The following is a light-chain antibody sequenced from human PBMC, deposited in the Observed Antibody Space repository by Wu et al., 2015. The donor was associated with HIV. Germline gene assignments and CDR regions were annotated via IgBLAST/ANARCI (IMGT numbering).Light chain of an antibody. J-gene: IGKJ4*01. CDR3: QQRSNWPPFT. CDR2: DAS. V-gene: IGKV3-11*01. CDR1: QNVNRN. Sequence: EIVMTQSPATLSVSPGERATLSCRASQNVNRNLAWYQQKPGQAPRLLIYDASNRAAGIPARFSGSGSGTDFTLTISNLEPEDFAIYYCQQRSNWPPFTFGGGTKVEIK.